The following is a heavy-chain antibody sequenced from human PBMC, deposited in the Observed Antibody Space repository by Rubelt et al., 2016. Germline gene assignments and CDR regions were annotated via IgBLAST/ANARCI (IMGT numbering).Heavy chain of an antibody. CDR2: ISGSGLTT. V-gene: IGHV3-23*01. Sequence: GKGLEWVSDISGSGLTTYYADSVKGRFTISRDNSKNTLYLQMNSLRAEDTAVYYCARVSAGTDYFDYWGQGTLVTVSS. D-gene: IGHD1-1*01. CDR3: ARVSAGTDYFDY. J-gene: IGHJ4*02.